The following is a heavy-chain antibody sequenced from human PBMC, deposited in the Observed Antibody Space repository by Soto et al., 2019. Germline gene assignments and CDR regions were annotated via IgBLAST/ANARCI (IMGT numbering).Heavy chain of an antibody. CDR1: GFTFSSYA. CDR3: ARDGEWLRNYYYYYGLDV. J-gene: IGHJ6*02. CDR2: LSYEGSNK. V-gene: IGHV3-30-3*01. Sequence: PGGSLRLSCAASGFTFSSYAMHGVRQAPGKGLEGVAVLSYEGSNKYYAESVKGRFTISRDNSKNTLYLLMKSLRAEDTAVYYCARDGEWLRNYYYYYGLDVWGQGTTVTVSS. D-gene: IGHD3-3*01.